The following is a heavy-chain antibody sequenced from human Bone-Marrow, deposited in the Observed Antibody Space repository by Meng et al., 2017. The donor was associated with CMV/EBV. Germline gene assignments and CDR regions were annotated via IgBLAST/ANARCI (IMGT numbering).Heavy chain of an antibody. CDR1: GYTFTGYY. CDR2: INPNSGGT. Sequence: ASVKVSCKASGYTFTGYYMHWVRQAPGQGLEWMGWINPNSGGTNYAQKFKGRVTMTRDTSISTAYMELRRLRSDDTAVYYCAREHQIRFLEWDASWWFDPWGQGTLVTVSS. CDR3: AREHQIRFLEWDASWWFDP. J-gene: IGHJ5*02. V-gene: IGHV1-2*02. D-gene: IGHD3-3*01.